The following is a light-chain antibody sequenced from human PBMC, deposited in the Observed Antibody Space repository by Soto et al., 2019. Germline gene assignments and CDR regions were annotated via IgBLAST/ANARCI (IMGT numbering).Light chain of an antibody. CDR3: QHFGSPPTWT. Sequence: EVVLTQSPGTLSLSPGQRATLSCRASQSVSNSYLAWYQQKPGQAPRLLIYRASSRAVGIPDRFSGSGSGTDFTLTISRLEPEDFAVYYCQHFGSPPTWTFGQGTKVEI. J-gene: IGKJ1*01. V-gene: IGKV3-20*01. CDR2: RAS. CDR1: QSVSNSY.